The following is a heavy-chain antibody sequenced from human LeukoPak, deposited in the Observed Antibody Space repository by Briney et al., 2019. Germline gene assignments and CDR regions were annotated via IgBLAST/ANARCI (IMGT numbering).Heavy chain of an antibody. J-gene: IGHJ3*02. V-gene: IGHV1-69*05. CDR1: GGTFSSYT. CDR3: ARDPHGYSSSYDDAFDI. D-gene: IGHD6-13*01. Sequence: SVKVSCKASGGTFSSYTISWVRQAPGQGLEWIGRIIPIFGTANYAQKFQGRVTITTDESTSTAYMELSSLRSEDTAVYYCARDPHGYSSSYDDAFDIWGQGTMVTVSS. CDR2: IIPIFGTA.